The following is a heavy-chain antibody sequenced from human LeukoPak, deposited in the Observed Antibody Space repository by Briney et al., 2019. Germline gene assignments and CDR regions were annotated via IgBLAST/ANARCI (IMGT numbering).Heavy chain of an antibody. CDR1: GFTFSSLG. CDR3: AKDVRIGNYYGMDV. J-gene: IGHJ6*02. D-gene: IGHD2-15*01. V-gene: IGHV3-30*18. CDR2: ILYDGSNQ. Sequence: PGGSLTRSCAAAGFTFSSLGTPWDRHAPGMGLVWVAFILYDGSNQYYADPVQGRFTITRDNSKSTLYLQMSSLRAEDTAVYYCAKDVRIGNYYGMDVWGQGTRSPSP.